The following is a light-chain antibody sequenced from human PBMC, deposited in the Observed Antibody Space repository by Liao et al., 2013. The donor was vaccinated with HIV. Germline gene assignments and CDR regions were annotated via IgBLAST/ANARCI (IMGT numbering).Light chain of an antibody. CDR2: QDI. CDR3: QVWDTSIDHWV. J-gene: IGLJ3*02. V-gene: IGLV3-1*01. CDR1: KLVDKY. Sequence: SYELTQPPSVSVSPGQTASITCSGDKLVDKYACWYQQKPGQSPLLVIYQDIKRPSGIPERFSGSNSGNTATLTISGTQAMDEADYYCQVWDTSIDHWVFGGGTKLTVL.